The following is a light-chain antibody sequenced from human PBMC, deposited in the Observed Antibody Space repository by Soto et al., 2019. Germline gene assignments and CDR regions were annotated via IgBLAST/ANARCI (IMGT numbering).Light chain of an antibody. Sequence: IKMTQSPSTLSATVGDRVSITCRASETITSWLAWYQQKPGKAPKLLIYKASSLESGVPSRFSGSGSGTEFTLTISSLQPDDFATYYCQQYNSYPVTFGGGTKVDIK. CDR3: QQYNSYPVT. CDR2: KAS. V-gene: IGKV1-5*03. CDR1: ETITSW. J-gene: IGKJ4*01.